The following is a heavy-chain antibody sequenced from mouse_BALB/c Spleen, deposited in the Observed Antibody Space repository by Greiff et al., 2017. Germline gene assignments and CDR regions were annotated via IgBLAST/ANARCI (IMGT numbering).Heavy chain of an antibody. D-gene: IGHD3-3*01. CDR2: ISTYYGDA. CDR3: ARSALEGGYAMDY. CDR1: GYTFTDYA. Sequence: QVQLQQSGAELVRPGVSVKISCKGSGYTFTDYAMHWVKQSHAKSLEWIGVISTYYGDASYNQKFKGKATMTVDKSSSTAYMELARLTSEDSAIYYCARSALEGGYAMDYWGQGTSVTVSS. V-gene: IGHV1S137*01. J-gene: IGHJ4*01.